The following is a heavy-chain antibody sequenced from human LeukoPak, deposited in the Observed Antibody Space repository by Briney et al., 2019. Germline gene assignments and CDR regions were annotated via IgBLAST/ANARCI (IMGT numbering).Heavy chain of an antibody. CDR3: ARDSGTTGEVKFDP. CDR1: GGSINSY. Sequence: SETLSLTCTVSGGSINSYWSWIRQPAGKGLEWIGRISGSGTITYNPALQSRLSISIDTSKNQFSLKLMSVTATDTAVYYCARDSGTTGEVKFDPWGQGTLVTVSS. J-gene: IGHJ5*02. CDR2: ISGSGTI. D-gene: IGHD3-10*01. V-gene: IGHV4-4*07.